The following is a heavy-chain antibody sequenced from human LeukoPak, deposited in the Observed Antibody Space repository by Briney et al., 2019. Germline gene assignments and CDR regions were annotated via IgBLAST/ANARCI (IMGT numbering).Heavy chain of an antibody. CDR3: ARLAGDRDWFDP. V-gene: IGHV1-2*02. CDR1: GYTFTGYD. Sequence: ASVKVSCTASGYTFTGYDIHWVRQAPGQGLEWMGWINPNSGGTNSAQKFQGRVTMTSDTSISTAYLELSRLRSDDTAVYYCARLAGDRDWFDPWGQGTLVTVSS. J-gene: IGHJ5*02. D-gene: IGHD7-27*01. CDR2: INPNSGGT.